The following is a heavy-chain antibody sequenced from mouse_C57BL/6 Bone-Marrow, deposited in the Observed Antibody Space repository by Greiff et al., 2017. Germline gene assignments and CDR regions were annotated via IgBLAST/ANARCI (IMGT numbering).Heavy chain of an antibody. Sequence: EVMLVESGGGLVQPGGSLKLSCAASGFTFSDYGMAWVRQAPRKGPEWVAFISNLAYSIYYADTVTGRCTISRENAKNTLYLEMSSLRSEDTAMYYCARRHLVTTGGFGCWGQGTLVTVSA. CDR3: ARRHLVTTGGFGC. D-gene: IGHD2-2*01. CDR2: ISNLAYSI. CDR1: GFTFSDYG. J-gene: IGHJ3*01. V-gene: IGHV5-15*01.